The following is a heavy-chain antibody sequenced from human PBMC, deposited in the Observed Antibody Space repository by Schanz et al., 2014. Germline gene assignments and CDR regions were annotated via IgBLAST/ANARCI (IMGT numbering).Heavy chain of an antibody. CDR1: GYTVSALA. CDR3: ATNSPFRMVRGSNAFDA. CDR2: FDVEDGET. J-gene: IGHJ3*01. D-gene: IGHD3-10*01. Sequence: QVQLVQSGAEVKKPGASMKVSCEISGYTVSALAMHWVRQAPGKGLEWLGGFDVEDGETIYAQKFQGRVTMTEDTSTETAYMELSGLRSGDTAVYYCATNSPFRMVRGSNAFDAWGQGTMVTVSS. V-gene: IGHV1-24*01.